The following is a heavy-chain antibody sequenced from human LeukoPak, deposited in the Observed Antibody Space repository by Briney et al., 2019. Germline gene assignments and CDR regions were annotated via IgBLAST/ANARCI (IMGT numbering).Heavy chain of an antibody. Sequence: GGSLRLSCAASGFTFSTYSMNWVRQAPGKGLEWVSYIRSSSTVFYADSVKGRFTISRDNAKNSLYLQMNSLRADDTAVYYCARDLRSSGWYYFDYWGQGTLVTVSS. D-gene: IGHD6-19*01. J-gene: IGHJ4*02. V-gene: IGHV3-48*01. CDR2: IRSSSTV. CDR3: ARDLRSSGWYYFDY. CDR1: GFTFSTYS.